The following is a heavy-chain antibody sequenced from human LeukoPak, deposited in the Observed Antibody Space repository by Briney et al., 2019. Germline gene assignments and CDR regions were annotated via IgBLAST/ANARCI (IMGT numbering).Heavy chain of an antibody. CDR3: ARNYNGMSY. CDR2: INNDGRST. J-gene: IGHJ4*02. CDR1: GFTFTNYG. Sequence: PGGSLRLSCVASGFTFTNYGMMWVRQAPGKGLVWVSYINNDGRSTTYAGSVKGRFTISRDNAKNTLYLQTNSLRAEDTAMYYCARNYNGMSYWGQGTLVIVSS. D-gene: IGHD1-26*01. V-gene: IGHV3-74*01.